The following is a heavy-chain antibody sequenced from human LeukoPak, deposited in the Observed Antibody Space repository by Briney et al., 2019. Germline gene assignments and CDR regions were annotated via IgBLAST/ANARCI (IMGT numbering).Heavy chain of an antibody. V-gene: IGHV3-48*04. J-gene: IGHJ4*02. CDR3: ARVHCSGGSCYLREYYFDY. CDR1: RFTFSTYS. D-gene: IGHD2-15*01. CDR2: ISSSGSTI. Sequence: GGSLRLSCAASRFTFSTYSMNWVRQAPGKGLEWVSYISSSGSTIYYADSVKGRFTISRDNAKNSLYLQMNSLRAEDTAVYYCARVHCSGGSCYLREYYFDYWGQGTLVTVSS.